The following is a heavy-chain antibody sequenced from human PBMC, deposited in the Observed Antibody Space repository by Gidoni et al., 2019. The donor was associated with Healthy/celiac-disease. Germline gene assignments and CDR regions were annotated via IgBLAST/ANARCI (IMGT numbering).Heavy chain of an antibody. CDR1: GFTFSSYA. V-gene: IGHV3-23*01. Sequence: EVQLLESGGGLVQPGGSLRLSCAASGFTFSSYAMSWVRRAPGKGLEWFSAISGSGGSTYYADSVKGRFTISRDNSKNTLYLQMNSLRAEDTAVYYCAKDPRDGYCSSTSCYAVGSGYFDYWGQGTLVTVSS. CDR2: ISGSGGST. D-gene: IGHD2-2*01. J-gene: IGHJ4*02. CDR3: AKDPRDGYCSSTSCYAVGSGYFDY.